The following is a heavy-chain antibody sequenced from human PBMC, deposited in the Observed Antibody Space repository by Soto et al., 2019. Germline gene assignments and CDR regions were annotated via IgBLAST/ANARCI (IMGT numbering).Heavy chain of an antibody. CDR3: AKAGLTCGPPVCPPYFDL. CDR1: GFTFSSYA. J-gene: IGHJ2*01. D-gene: IGHD2-21*01. V-gene: IGHV3-23*01. CDR2: ISGSGGST. Sequence: EVQLLESGGGLVQPGGSLRLSCAASGFTFSSYAMSWVRQAPGKGLEWVSAISGSGGSTYYADSVKGRFTMFRDNPKNPLYLQMNSLRAEDTAVYYCAKAGLTCGPPVCPPYFDLWGRGTLVTVSS.